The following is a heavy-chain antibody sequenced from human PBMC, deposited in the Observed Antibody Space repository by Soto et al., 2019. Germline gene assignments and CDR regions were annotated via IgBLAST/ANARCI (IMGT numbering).Heavy chain of an antibody. Sequence: PGGSLRLSCTASGFTFSSYAISWVRQAPGKGLEWVSAISGSGGSTYYADSVKGRFTISRDNSKNTLYLQMNSLRAEDTAVYYCAKAQPKNGDYLNDYWGQGTLVTVSS. D-gene: IGHD4-17*01. CDR2: ISGSGGST. J-gene: IGHJ4*02. CDR1: GFTFSSYA. V-gene: IGHV3-23*01. CDR3: AKAQPKNGDYLNDY.